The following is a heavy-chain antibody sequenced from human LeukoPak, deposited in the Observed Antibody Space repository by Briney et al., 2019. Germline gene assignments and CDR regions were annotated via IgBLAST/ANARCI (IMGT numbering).Heavy chain of an antibody. D-gene: IGHD4-17*01. CDR3: ARGPPSTALNWFDT. J-gene: IGHJ5*02. CDR2: ISISGTHI. V-gene: IGHV3-21*01. CDR1: GFTFSRYS. Sequence: GGTLRLSCAASGFTFSRYSMSWVRQAPGKGLEWVSSISISGTHIYYADSVKGRFTISRDNAKNSLYLQMNSLRAEDTAVYYCARGPPSTALNWFDTWGKGTLVIVSS.